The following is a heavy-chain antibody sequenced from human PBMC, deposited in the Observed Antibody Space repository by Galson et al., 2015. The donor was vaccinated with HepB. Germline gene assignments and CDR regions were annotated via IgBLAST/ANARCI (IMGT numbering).Heavy chain of an antibody. CDR1: GGSISSGDYY. Sequence: TLSLTCTVSGGSISSGDYYWSWIRQPPGKGLEWIGYIYYSGSTYYNPSLKSRVTISVDTSKNQFSLKLSSVTAADTAVYYCARQRGYSYGYGRADDAFDIWGQGTMVTVSS. V-gene: IGHV4-30-4*01. D-gene: IGHD5-18*01. CDR2: IYYSGST. CDR3: ARQRGYSYGYGRADDAFDI. J-gene: IGHJ3*02.